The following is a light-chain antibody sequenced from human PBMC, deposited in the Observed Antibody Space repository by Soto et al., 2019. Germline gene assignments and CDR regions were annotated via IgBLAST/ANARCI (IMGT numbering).Light chain of an antibody. CDR3: QQYGNSPWT. J-gene: IGKJ1*01. CDR1: KSVSSSY. CDR2: GAS. Sequence: EIVLTQSPGTLSLSPRERATLSCRASKSVSSSYLAWYQQKPGQAPRLLIYGASSRASGIPDRFSGSGSGTDFTLTISRLEPEEFAVYYCQQYGNSPWTFGQGTKVEIK. V-gene: IGKV3-20*01.